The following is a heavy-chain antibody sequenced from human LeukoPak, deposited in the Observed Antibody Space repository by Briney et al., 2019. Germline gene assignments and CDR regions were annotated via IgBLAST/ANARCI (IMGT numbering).Heavy chain of an antibody. V-gene: IGHV3-9*01. Sequence: PGRSLRLSCAASRFTFDDYAMHWVRQAPGKGLEWVSGISWNSGSIGYADSVKGRFTISRDNAKNSLYLQMTSLRAEDTALYYCAKDATEIGPSSGWYYFDYWGQGTLVTVSS. CDR2: ISWNSGSI. J-gene: IGHJ4*02. CDR1: RFTFDDYA. CDR3: AKDATEIGPSSGWYYFDY. D-gene: IGHD6-19*01.